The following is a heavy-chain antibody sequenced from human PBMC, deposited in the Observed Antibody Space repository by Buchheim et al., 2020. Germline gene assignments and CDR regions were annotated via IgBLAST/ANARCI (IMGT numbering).Heavy chain of an antibody. J-gene: IGHJ5*02. CDR3: AIDRAMYSSGWENWFDP. Sequence: QVQLVESGGGVVQPGRSLRLSCAASGYTFSSYSMYCVRQAPGKGLEWVAVIWYDGSNKYYADSVKGRFTISRDNSKNTLYLQMNSLRAEDTAVYYCAIDRAMYSSGWENWFDPWGQGTL. CDR1: GYTFSSYS. CDR2: IWYDGSNK. V-gene: IGHV3-33*01. D-gene: IGHD6-19*01.